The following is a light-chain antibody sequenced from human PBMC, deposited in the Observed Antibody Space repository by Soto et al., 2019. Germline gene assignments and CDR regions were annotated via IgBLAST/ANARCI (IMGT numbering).Light chain of an antibody. Sequence: DIVMTQSPLSLPVTPGEPASISCRSSQSFQHSNGYNYLDWYFQKPGQSPQLLIHLASNRASGVPVRFSGSGSGTDFTLNISSVEAEDVGLYYCMQTIHWPWTFGQGTKV. J-gene: IGKJ1*01. CDR2: LAS. CDR1: QSFQHSNGYNY. V-gene: IGKV2-28*01. CDR3: MQTIHWPWT.